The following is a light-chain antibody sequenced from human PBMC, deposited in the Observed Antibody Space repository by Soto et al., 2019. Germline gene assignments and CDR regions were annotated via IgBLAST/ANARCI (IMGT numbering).Light chain of an antibody. CDR3: ATWDDSLNVV. J-gene: IGLJ2*01. CDR2: SND. CDR1: TSNIGTNT. V-gene: IGLV1-44*01. Sequence: QPVLTQSPSASGTPGQRVSISCSGSTSNIGTNTVSWYQRVPGTAPKLLIYSNDQRPSAVPGRFSGSKSGTSASLAISGLLSEDEADYYCATWDDSLNVVFGGGTKLTVL.